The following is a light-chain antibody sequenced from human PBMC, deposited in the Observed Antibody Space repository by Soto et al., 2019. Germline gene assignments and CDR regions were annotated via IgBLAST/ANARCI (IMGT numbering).Light chain of an antibody. CDR2: GAS. CDR1: ENINTNC. Sequence: EIVLTQSPGTLSLSPGERAALSCRASENINTNCLVWYQQIPGQAPRLLIYGASRRATGTPARFSGSGSGTDFILNISRLEPEDFAVYYCQQCGSSPLTFGGGTKVEIK. J-gene: IGKJ4*01. CDR3: QQCGSSPLT. V-gene: IGKV3-20*01.